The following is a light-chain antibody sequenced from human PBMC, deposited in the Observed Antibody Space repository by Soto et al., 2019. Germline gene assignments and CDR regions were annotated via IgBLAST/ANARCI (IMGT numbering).Light chain of an antibody. Sequence: QSVLTQPPSVSAAPGQKVTISCSGSSSNIGNNYVSWYQQIPGTAPKLLIYENNKRPSGIPHRFSGSKSGTSATLGITGLQTGDEADYYCETWDSSLSAGVFGGGTKLTVL. CDR2: ENN. V-gene: IGLV1-51*02. J-gene: IGLJ3*02. CDR3: ETWDSSLSAGV. CDR1: SSNIGNNY.